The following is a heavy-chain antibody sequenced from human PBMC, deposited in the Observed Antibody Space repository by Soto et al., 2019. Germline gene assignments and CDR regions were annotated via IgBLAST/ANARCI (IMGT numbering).Heavy chain of an antibody. J-gene: IGHJ3*02. Sequence: PGGSLGLSCAASGFTFSIYSMIWIRQAPGKGLEWVSAISRSSDNILYADSVKGRFTISRDNSKNTLYLQMNSLRAEDTAVYYCAHCSGGSCYSDGFDIWAKGQWSPSPQ. V-gene: IGHV3-23*01. CDR1: GFTFSIYS. CDR2: ISRSSDNI. CDR3: AHCSGGSCYSDGFDI. D-gene: IGHD2-15*01.